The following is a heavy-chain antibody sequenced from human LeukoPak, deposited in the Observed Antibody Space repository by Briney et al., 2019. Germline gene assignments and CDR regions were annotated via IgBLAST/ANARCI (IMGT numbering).Heavy chain of an antibody. J-gene: IGHJ4*02. CDR1: GFTFDDYA. Sequence: PGRSLRLSCAASGFTFDDYAMHWVRQAPGKGLEWVSGINWNSGSIGFADSVKGRFSISRDNAKNSLYPQLNSLRAEDTALYYRAKGAMGFGELLSNFDYWGQGTLVTVSS. CDR2: INWNSGSI. V-gene: IGHV3-9*01. CDR3: AKGAMGFGELLSNFDY. D-gene: IGHD3-10*01.